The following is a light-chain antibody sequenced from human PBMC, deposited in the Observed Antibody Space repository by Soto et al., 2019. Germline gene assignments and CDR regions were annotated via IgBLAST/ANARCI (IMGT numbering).Light chain of an antibody. Sequence: AIQLTQSPSSLSASVGDRVTITCRASQGISSALAWYQQKPGKAPKLLIYDASSLESGVPSRFSCRGSGTDFTLTFSSLQPEEFATYDCQQFNSYPRTFGQGTRLEIK. CDR3: QQFNSYPRT. V-gene: IGKV1-13*02. CDR1: QGISSA. J-gene: IGKJ5*01. CDR2: DAS.